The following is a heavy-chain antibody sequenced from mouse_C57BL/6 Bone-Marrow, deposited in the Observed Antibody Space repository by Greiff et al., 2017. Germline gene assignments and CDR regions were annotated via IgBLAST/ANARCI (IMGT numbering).Heavy chain of an antibody. CDR1: GYAFSSSW. J-gene: IGHJ1*03. V-gene: IGHV1-82*01. CDR2: IYPGDGDT. CDR3: ARSGGYYYGSSYGYFDV. Sequence: QVQLQQSGPELVKPGASVKISCKASGYAFSSSWMNWVKQRPGKGLEWIGRIYPGDGDTNYNGKFKGKATLTADKSSSTAYMQLSSLTSEESAVYYCARSGGYYYGSSYGYFDVWGTGTSVTVSS. D-gene: IGHD1-1*01.